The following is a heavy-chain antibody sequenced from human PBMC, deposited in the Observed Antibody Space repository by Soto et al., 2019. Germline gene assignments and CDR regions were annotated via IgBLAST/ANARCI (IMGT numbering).Heavy chain of an antibody. J-gene: IGHJ4*02. Sequence: SETLSLTCTVSGGSISSGGYYWNWIRQHPGKGLEWIGHIYYSGSTYYNPSLKSRVTISVDTSKNQFSLKLSSVTAADTAVYYCARAVAGTFDYWGQGTLVTVSS. CDR2: IYYSGST. CDR3: ARAVAGTFDY. CDR1: GGSISSGGYY. V-gene: IGHV4-31*03. D-gene: IGHD6-19*01.